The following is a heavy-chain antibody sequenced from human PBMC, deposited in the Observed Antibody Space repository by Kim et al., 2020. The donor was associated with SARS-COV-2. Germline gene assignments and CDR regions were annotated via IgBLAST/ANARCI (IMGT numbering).Heavy chain of an antibody. V-gene: IGHV4-59*01. J-gene: IGHJ4*02. CDR3: ARANDPVDTYYFDY. Sequence: SETLSLTCTVSGGSISSYYWSWIRQPPGKGLEWIGYIYYSGSTNYNPSLKSRVTISVDTSKNQFSLKLSSVTAADTAVYYCARANDPVDTYYFDYWGQGTLVTVSS. CDR1: GGSISSYY. D-gene: IGHD5-18*01. CDR2: IYYSGST.